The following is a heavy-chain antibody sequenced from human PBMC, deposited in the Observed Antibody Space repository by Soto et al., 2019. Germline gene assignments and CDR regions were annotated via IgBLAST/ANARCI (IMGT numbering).Heavy chain of an antibody. V-gene: IGHV1-2*02. CDR1: GFSFTGYY. D-gene: IGHD6-6*01. CDR3: AKDLTRQLAYWLDP. CDR2: INAHSGGT. J-gene: IGHJ5*02. Sequence: ASVKVSCKASGFSFTGYYIHWLRQAPGQGLEWMGWINAHSGGTEYAQKFQGKVTLTRDTSIATAYLTLTSLTSDDTALYYCAKDLTRQLAYWLDPWGQGTQVTVSS.